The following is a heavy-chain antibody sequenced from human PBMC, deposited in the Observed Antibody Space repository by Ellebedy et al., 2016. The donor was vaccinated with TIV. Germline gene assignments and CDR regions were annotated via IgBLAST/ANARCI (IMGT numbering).Heavy chain of an antibody. V-gene: IGHV3-9*01. CDR1: GFTFDDYA. CDR2: ISWNSGSI. J-gene: IGHJ4*02. D-gene: IGHD3-22*01. CDR3: AKDWGSGYYDFFDY. Sequence: SLKISXAASGFTFDDYAMHWVRQAPGKGLEWVSGISWNSGSIGYADSVKGRFTISRDNAKNSLYLQMNSLRAEDTALYYCAKDWGSGYYDFFDYWGQGTLVTVSS.